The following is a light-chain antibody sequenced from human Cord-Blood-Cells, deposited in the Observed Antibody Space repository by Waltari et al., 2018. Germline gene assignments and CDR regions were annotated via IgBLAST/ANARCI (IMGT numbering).Light chain of an antibody. J-gene: IGKJ1*01. CDR3: MQGTHWPWT. CDR2: QVS. V-gene: IGKV2-30*01. CDR1: QSLVYSNGNTY. Sequence: VVMTQSPLSLPVTLGQPASIPCRSIQSLVYSNGNTYLNWFQQRPGQSPRRLSYQVSNRDSGVPDRFSGSGSGTDFTLKSSRVEAEDVGVYYCMQGTHWPWTFGQGTKVEIK.